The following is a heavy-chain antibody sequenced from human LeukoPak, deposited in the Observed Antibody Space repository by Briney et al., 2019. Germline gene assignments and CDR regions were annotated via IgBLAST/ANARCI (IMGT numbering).Heavy chain of an antibody. CDR1: GFTFNSYG. Sequence: PGGSLRLSCAASGFTFNSYGMHWVRQAPGKGLEWVAFIRYDGSNKYYADSVKGRFTISRDNSKNTLYLQMNSLRAEDTAVYYCAKREVAGQIDYWGQGTLVTVSS. D-gene: IGHD6-19*01. V-gene: IGHV3-30*02. CDR3: AKREVAGQIDY. CDR2: IRYDGSNK. J-gene: IGHJ4*02.